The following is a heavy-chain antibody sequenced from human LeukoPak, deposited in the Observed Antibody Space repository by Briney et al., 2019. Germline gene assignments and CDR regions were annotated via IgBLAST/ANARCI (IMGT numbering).Heavy chain of an antibody. CDR3: ARRLTTVSWFDP. CDR1: GGSISSSSYY. J-gene: IGHJ5*02. D-gene: IGHD4-11*01. V-gene: IGHV4-39*01. CDR2: IYYSGST. Sequence: SETLSLTCTVSGGSISSSSYYWGWIRQPPGKGLEWIGSIYYSGSTYYNPSLKSRVTISVDTSKNQFSLKLSSVTAADTAVYYCARRLTTVSWFDPWGQGTLVTVSS.